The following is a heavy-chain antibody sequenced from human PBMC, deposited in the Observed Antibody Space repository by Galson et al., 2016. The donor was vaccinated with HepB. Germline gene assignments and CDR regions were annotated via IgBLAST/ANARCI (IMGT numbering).Heavy chain of an antibody. Sequence: SLRLSCAASGFIFDDYTMHWVRQAPGKGLEWVSLISWDSSTIHYADPVRGRFTISRDNAKSSLYLEMNSLTSDDTALYYCVKVDHTSDGGFHYCYGLDVWGRGTTVTVSS. V-gene: IGHV3-43*01. D-gene: IGHD2-2*01. CDR1: GFIFDDYT. CDR2: ISWDSSTI. J-gene: IGHJ6*04. CDR3: VKVDHTSDGGFHYCYGLDV.